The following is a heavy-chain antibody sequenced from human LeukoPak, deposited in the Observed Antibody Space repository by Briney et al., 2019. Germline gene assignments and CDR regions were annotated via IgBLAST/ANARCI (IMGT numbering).Heavy chain of an antibody. D-gene: IGHD2-15*01. CDR2: IYYSGGTT. CDR1: GFSFSNYA. Sequence: GGSLRLSCVSSGFSFSNYAMRWVRQAPGRGLAGVSTIYYSGGTTCSADAPKGQFTICRDNSTNMVSLQMNTLRADDTAVYYCAKDPGAAVVPRRFPYWRQGTLLTVSS. CDR3: AKDPGAAVVPRRFPY. V-gene: IGHV3-23*01. J-gene: IGHJ4*02.